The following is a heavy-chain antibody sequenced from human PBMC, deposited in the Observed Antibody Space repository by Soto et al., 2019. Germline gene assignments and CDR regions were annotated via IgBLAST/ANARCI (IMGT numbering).Heavy chain of an antibody. V-gene: IGHV4-39*01. J-gene: IGHJ4*02. CDR3: AAYLDYCDSSVDY. CDR2: FFIGGNT. Sequence: PSETLSLTCTVSGGSITGGSISTTTYYWGWMRQPPGKGLEWIASFFIGGNTYYNPSLKSRVTISVDTSKNQFSLKLSSVTAADTAVYYCAAYLDYCDSSVDYWGQGTLVTVSS. CDR1: GGSITGGSISTTTYY. D-gene: IGHD3-22*01.